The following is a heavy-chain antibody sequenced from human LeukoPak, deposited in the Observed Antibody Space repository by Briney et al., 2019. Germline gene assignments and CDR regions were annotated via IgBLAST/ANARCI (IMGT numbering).Heavy chain of an antibody. CDR1: GYTFTGYY. D-gene: IGHD5-18*01. CDR2: INPNSGGT. J-gene: IGHJ6*02. Sequence: GASVKVSCKASGYTFTGYYMHWVRQAPGQGLEWMGWINPNSGGTNYAQKFQGWVTMTRDTSISTAYMELSRLRSDDTAVYYCARSQREGYSYGSSLRYYGMDVWGQGTTVTVSS. V-gene: IGHV1-2*04. CDR3: ARSQREGYSYGSSLRYYGMDV.